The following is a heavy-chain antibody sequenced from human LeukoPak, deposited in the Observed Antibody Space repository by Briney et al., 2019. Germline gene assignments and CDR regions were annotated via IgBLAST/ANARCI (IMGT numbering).Heavy chain of an antibody. Sequence: QPGRSLRLSCAASGFTFSSYGMHWVRQAPGKGLERVAVISYDGSNKYYADSVKGRFTISRDNSKNTLYLQMNSLRAEDTAVYYCAKSMEYYYDSSAWDAFDIWGQGTMVTVSS. J-gene: IGHJ3*02. D-gene: IGHD3-22*01. V-gene: IGHV3-30*18. CDR3: AKSMEYYYDSSAWDAFDI. CDR1: GFTFSSYG. CDR2: ISYDGSNK.